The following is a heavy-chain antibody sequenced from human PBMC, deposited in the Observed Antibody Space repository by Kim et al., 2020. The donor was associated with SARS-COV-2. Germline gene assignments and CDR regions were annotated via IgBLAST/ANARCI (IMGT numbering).Heavy chain of an antibody. CDR3: ATLGIAAAGTFDY. Sequence: YNPSLNSRVTISVDTSKNQFSLKLSSVTAADTAVYYCATLGIAAAGTFDYWGQGTLVTVSS. V-gene: IGHV4-31*02. D-gene: IGHD6-13*01. J-gene: IGHJ4*02.